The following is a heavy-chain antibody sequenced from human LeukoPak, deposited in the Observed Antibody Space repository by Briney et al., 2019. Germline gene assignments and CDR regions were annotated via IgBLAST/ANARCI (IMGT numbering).Heavy chain of an antibody. J-gene: IGHJ4*02. CDR3: ARDKYDFWSGYYTTHLDY. D-gene: IGHD3-3*01. Sequence: PGGSLRLSCAASGFTFSSYAMHWVRQAPGKGLEWVAVISYDGSNKYYADSVKGRFTISRDNAKNSLYLQMNSLRAEDTAVYYCARDKYDFWSGYYTTHLDYWGQGTLVTVSS. CDR1: GFTFSSYA. V-gene: IGHV3-30-3*01. CDR2: ISYDGSNK.